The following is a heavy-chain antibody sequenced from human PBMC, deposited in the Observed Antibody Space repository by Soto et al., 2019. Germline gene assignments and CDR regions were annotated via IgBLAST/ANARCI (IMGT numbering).Heavy chain of an antibody. CDR1: GGTFSSYT. CDR2: IIPILGIA. D-gene: IGHD5-12*01. V-gene: IGHV1-69*02. J-gene: IGHJ4*02. CDR3: ARGYSGYEIYYFDY. Sequence: QVQLVQSGAEVKKPGSSVKVSCKASGGTFSSYTISWVRQAPGQGLEWMGRIIPILGIATYAQKFQGRVTITADKATSTAYMELSSLRSEDTAVYYCARGYSGYEIYYFDYWGQGTLVTVSS.